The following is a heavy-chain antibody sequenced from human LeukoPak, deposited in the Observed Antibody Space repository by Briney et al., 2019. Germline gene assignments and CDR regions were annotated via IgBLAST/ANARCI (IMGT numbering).Heavy chain of an antibody. Sequence: ASLKVSCTASGYTFTGDYMYWVRQAPGQRLEWMGWIITNSGGTNYAQNLQGRVTMTRDTSISKAYMELSRVTAADTAVYYVARVRNGECVVVCYSIWGRGTLVTVSS. CDR3: ARVRNGECVVVCYSI. V-gene: IGHV1-2*02. CDR2: IITNSGGT. CDR1: GYTFTGDY. J-gene: IGHJ2*01. D-gene: IGHD2-8*01.